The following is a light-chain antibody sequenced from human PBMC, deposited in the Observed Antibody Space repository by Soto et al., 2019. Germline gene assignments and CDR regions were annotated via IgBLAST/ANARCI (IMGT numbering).Light chain of an antibody. J-gene: IGKJ2*01. Sequence: EIVMTQSPATLSVSPGESATLSCRASQSISSELAWYQQKPGQPPRLLIYGASTRATGVPARFTGSGSGSDFTLTISGLKSEDFAVYYCKQGHNWPLTFGQGTRLEI. CDR2: GAS. V-gene: IGKV3-15*01. CDR1: QSISSE. CDR3: KQGHNWPLT.